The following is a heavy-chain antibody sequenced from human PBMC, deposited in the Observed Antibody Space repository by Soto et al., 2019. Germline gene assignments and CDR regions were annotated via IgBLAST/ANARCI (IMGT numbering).Heavy chain of an antibody. V-gene: IGHV4-59*01. D-gene: IGHD3-22*01. J-gene: IGHJ4*02. CDR3: ARANNYYDSSGYPGNFDY. CDR1: GGSISSYY. Sequence: PSETLSLTCTVSGGSISSYYWSWIRQPPGKGLEWIGYIYYSGSTNYNPSLKSRVTISVDTSKNQFSLKLSSVTAADTAVYYCARANNYYDSSGYPGNFDYWGQGTLVTVSS. CDR2: IYYSGST.